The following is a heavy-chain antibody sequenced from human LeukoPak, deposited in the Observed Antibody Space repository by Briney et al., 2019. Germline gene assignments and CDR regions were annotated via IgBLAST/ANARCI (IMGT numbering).Heavy chain of an antibody. CDR3: ARAGDIDAFDI. D-gene: IGHD4-17*01. CDR1: GFTFSSYG. Sequence: GGTLRLSCAASGFTFSSYGMSWVRQAPGKGLEYVSAISRSGGTTYYANSVKGRFTISRDNSKNTLFLQMGSLRAEDMAVYYCARAGDIDAFDIWGQGTMVTVSS. J-gene: IGHJ3*02. V-gene: IGHV3-64*01. CDR2: ISRSGGTT.